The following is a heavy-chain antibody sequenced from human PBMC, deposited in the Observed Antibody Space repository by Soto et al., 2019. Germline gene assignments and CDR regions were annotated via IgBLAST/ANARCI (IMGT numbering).Heavy chain of an antibody. J-gene: IGHJ6*02. CDR3: ARDVYRYSSSSPEDV. D-gene: IGHD6-6*01. CDR2: ISSSRTT. Sequence: PGGSLRLSCAASGFTFSDYYMSWIRQAPGKGLDRVAYISSSRTTKYGNSVKGRFTISRDNAKNSLFLQMNSLRGEDTAVYYCARDVYRYSSSSPEDVWGQGTTVTV. CDR1: GFTFSDYY. V-gene: IGHV3-11*06.